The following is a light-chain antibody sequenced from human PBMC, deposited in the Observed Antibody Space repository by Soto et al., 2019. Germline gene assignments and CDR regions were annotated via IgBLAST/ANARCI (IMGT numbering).Light chain of an antibody. CDR3: AAWDDSLNGVI. J-gene: IGLJ2*01. CDR2: SDD. V-gene: IGLV1-44*01. Sequence: QSVLTQPPSASGTPGQRVTISCSGSTSNIGSNTVNWYRQVPGTAPRLLIYSDDQWPSGVPGRFSGSKSGTSCSLDIGGLQSDDEAVYFCAAWDDSLNGVIFGGGTKLTVL. CDR1: TSNIGSNT.